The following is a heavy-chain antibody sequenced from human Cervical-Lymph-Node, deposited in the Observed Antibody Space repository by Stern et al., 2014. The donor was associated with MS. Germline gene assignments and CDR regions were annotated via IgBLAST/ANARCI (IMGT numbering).Heavy chain of an antibody. CDR2: IVVGSGNT. V-gene: IGHV1-58*01. CDR3: AAEPMYYSDSVGAFDI. Sequence: QLVQSGPEVKKPGTSVKVSCKASGFTFTSSAVQWVRQARGQSLEWIGRIVVGSGNTNYAQKFQERVTITRDMSTSTAYMELSSLRSEDTAVYYCAAEPMYYSDSVGAFDIWGQGTMVTVSS. J-gene: IGHJ3*02. D-gene: IGHD3-22*01. CDR1: GFTFTSSA.